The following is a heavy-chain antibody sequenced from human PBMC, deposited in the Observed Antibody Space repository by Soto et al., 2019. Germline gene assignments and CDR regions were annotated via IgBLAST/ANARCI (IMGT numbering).Heavy chain of an antibody. CDR3: ARVYSYGSLTYYFDY. V-gene: IGHV5-51*01. CDR2: IYPGDSDT. CDR1: GYSFTSYW. J-gene: IGHJ4*02. D-gene: IGHD5-18*01. Sequence: GESLKISCKGSGYSFTSYWIGWVRQMPGKGLEWMGIIYPGDSDTRYSPSFQGQVTISADKSISTAYLQWSSLKASDTAMYYCARVYSYGSLTYYFDYWGQGTLVTVSS.